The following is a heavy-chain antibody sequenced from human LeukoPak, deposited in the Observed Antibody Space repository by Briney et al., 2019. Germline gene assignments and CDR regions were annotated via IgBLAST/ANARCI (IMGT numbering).Heavy chain of an antibody. CDR1: GYTFSAYC. CDR3: ARAGDSIIITMVRGVIPLYNWFDP. D-gene: IGHD3-10*01. J-gene: IGHJ5*02. Sequence: ASVKVSCKASGYTFSAYCMHWVRQAPGQGLEWMGWINPKSGGTNYAQQFQDRVTMTRDTSISSTYMELSRLKSDDTAVYYCARAGDSIIITMVRGVIPLYNWFDPWGQGTLVTVSS. CDR2: INPKSGGT. V-gene: IGHV1-2*02.